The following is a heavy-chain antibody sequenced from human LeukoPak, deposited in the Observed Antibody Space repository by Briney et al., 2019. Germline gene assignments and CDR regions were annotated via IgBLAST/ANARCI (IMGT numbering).Heavy chain of an antibody. Sequence: GGSLRLSCAASGFTFSSYSMNWVRQAPGKGLEWVSYISSSSSTIYYADSVKGRFTISRDNAKNSLYLQMNSLRAEDTAVYYCARGLFDTYDSSGYYYNYWGQGTLVTVSS. CDR3: ARGLFDTYDSSGYYYNY. J-gene: IGHJ4*02. CDR2: ISSSSSTI. CDR1: GFTFSSYS. D-gene: IGHD3-22*01. V-gene: IGHV3-48*01.